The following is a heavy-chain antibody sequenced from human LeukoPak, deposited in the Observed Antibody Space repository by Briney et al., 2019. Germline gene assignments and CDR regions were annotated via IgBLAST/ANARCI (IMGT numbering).Heavy chain of an antibody. D-gene: IGHD3/OR15-3a*01. CDR1: GFTFSDYY. V-gene: IGHV3-11*04. CDR3: ARALFSDRNMAWTTGHAPTGY. CDR2: ISSSGSTI. J-gene: IGHJ4*02. Sequence: PGGSLRLSCAASGFTFSDYYMSWIRQAPGKGLEWVSYISSSGSTIYYADSVKGRFTISRDNAKNSLYLQMNSLRAEDTAVYYCARALFSDRNMAWTTGHAPTGYWGQGTLVTVSS.